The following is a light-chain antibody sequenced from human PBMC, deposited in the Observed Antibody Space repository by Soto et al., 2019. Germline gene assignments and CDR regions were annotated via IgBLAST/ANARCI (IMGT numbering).Light chain of an antibody. CDR2: EVS. V-gene: IGLV2-14*01. J-gene: IGLJ2*01. CDR1: SSDVGGYNY. Sequence: QSVLTQPPSVSGSPGQSITISCTGTSSDVGGYNYVSWYQQHPGKAPKLMIYEVSNRPSGVSNRFSGSKSGNTASLTISGLQAEAEDYYYCSAYTRSSTPFVFGAGTKLTVL. CDR3: SAYTRSSTPFV.